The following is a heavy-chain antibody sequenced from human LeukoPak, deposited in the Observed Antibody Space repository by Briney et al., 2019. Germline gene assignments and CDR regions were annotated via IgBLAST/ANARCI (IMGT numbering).Heavy chain of an antibody. Sequence: ASVKVSCKASGYTFTSYYMHWVRQAPGQGLEWMGIINPSGGSTTYAQKFQGRVTMTRDTSTSTVYMELSSLSSEDTAVYCCARGLTTAGYYYYMDVWGKGTTVTISS. CDR2: INPSGGST. CDR3: ARGLTTAGYYYYMDV. V-gene: IGHV1-46*01. J-gene: IGHJ6*03. D-gene: IGHD4-17*01. CDR1: GYTFTSYY.